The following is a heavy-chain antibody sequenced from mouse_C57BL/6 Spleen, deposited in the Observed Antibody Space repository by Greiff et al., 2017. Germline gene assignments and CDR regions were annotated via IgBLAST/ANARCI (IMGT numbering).Heavy chain of an antibody. V-gene: IGHV2-2*01. CDR1: GFSLTSYG. D-gene: IGHD1-1*01. J-gene: IGHJ2*01. CDR3: ARNPIYYYVSSSWYFDY. Sequence: QVKLQQSGPGLVQPSQSLSITCTVSGFSLTSYGVHWVRQSPGKGLEWLGVIWSGGSTDYNAAFISRLSISKDNSKSQVFFNMNSLQADETAIYSWARNPIYYYVSSSWYFDYGAQGPTLTVPS. CDR2: IWSGGST.